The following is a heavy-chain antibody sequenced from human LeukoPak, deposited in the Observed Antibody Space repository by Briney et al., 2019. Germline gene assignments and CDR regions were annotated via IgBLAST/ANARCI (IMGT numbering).Heavy chain of an antibody. D-gene: IGHD3-9*01. CDR2: IFYRGST. CDR1: GGSFNSYY. J-gene: IGHJ3*02. V-gene: IGHV4-59*01. CDR3: ARVPGEYFDWLDAFDI. Sequence: SETLSLTCTVSGGSFNSYYWSWIRQPPGKGLEWIGYIFYRGSTTYNPSLKSRVTMSADTSKNQFSLNLSSVTAADTAVYYCARVPGEYFDWLDAFDIWGQGTMVTVSS.